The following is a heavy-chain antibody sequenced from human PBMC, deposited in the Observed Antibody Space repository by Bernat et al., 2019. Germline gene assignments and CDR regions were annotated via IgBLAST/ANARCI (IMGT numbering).Heavy chain of an antibody. Sequence: QVQLVESGGGVVQPGRSLRLSCAASGFTFSSYGMHWVRQAPGKGLEWVAVIWYDGSNKYYADSVKGRFTIARDNSKNTLYLQMNSLRAEETAVYDCAREREGLWFGTFDYWGQGTLVTVSS. V-gene: IGHV3-33*01. D-gene: IGHD3-10*01. CDR2: IWYDGSNK. CDR3: AREREGLWFGTFDY. J-gene: IGHJ4*02. CDR1: GFTFSSYG.